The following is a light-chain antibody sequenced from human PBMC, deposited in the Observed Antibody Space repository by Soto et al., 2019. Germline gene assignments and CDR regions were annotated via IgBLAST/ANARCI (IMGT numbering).Light chain of an antibody. V-gene: IGKV3-20*01. Sequence: DIVLTQSPGTLSFSPGERATLSCRASQNVRNNFLAWYQQKPGQAPRFLIYGASTRATGIPDRFSGGGSGTDLPLTISRLEPEDFAAYYCQQFGNYPPTVGGGTXV. J-gene: IGKJ4*01. CDR3: QQFGNYPPT. CDR1: QNVRNNF. CDR2: GAS.